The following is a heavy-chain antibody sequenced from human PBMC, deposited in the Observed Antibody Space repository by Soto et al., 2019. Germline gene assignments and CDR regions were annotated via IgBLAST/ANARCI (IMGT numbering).Heavy chain of an antibody. V-gene: IGHV3-48*02. CDR2: ISSSSSTI. J-gene: IGHJ6*02. CDR1: GFTFSSYS. D-gene: IGHD6-6*01. CDR3: ARDKPLAGFYSSSFLPGNHHGYYYYGMDV. Sequence: GGSLRLSCAASGFTFSSYSMNWVRQAPGKGLEWVSYISSSSSTIYYADSVKGRFTISRDNAKNSLYLQMNSLRDEDTAVYYCARDKPLAGFYSSSFLPGNHHGYYYYGMDVWGQGTTVTVSS.